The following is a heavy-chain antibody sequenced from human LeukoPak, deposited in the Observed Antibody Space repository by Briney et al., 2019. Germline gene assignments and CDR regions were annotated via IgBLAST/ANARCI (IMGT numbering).Heavy chain of an antibody. V-gene: IGHV3-11*01. CDR2: ISSSGSTI. CDR1: GFTFNGYY. Sequence: GGSLRLSCAASGFTFNGYYMSWIRQAPGKGLEWVSYISSSGSTIYYADSVKGRFTISRDNAKNSLYLQMNSLRAEDTAVYYCARAPTTVTTIDYWGQGTLVTVSS. D-gene: IGHD4-17*01. CDR3: ARAPTTVTTIDY. J-gene: IGHJ4*02.